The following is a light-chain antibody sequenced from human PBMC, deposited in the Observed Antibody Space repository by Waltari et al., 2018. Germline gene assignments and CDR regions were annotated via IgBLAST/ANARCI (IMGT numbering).Light chain of an antibody. CDR1: QSVSSSY. J-gene: IGKJ1*01. V-gene: IGKV3-20*01. Sequence: EIVLTQSPGTLSLSPGERATLSCKASQSVSSSYLAWYQQKPVQAPRLLIYGASSMATGIPDRFSGSGSGTDFTLTISRLEFEDFAVYYCLQYGYSPKTFGQGTKVEIK. CDR2: GAS. CDR3: LQYGYSPKT.